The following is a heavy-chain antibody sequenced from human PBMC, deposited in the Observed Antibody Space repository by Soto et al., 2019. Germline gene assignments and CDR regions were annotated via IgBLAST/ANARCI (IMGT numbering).Heavy chain of an antibody. CDR2: ISDSADRA. CDR3: ARHYGGKIGDALDL. D-gene: IGHD2-15*01. Sequence: EVQLLESGGCLVQPGGSLRLACAASGFTFRIYAMSCVRQVPGTGLEWVSTISDSADRAYYADSVKGRFTIARDNSKNTLYLQMNSLRAEDTAVYYCARHYGGKIGDALDLWGQGTTVTVSS. V-gene: IGHV3-23*01. J-gene: IGHJ3*01. CDR1: GFTFRIYA.